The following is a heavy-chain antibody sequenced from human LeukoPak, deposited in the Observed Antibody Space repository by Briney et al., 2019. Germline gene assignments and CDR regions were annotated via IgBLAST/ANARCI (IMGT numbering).Heavy chain of an antibody. CDR3: ARGAYCGDDCDYNDY. D-gene: IGHD2-21*02. CDR2: ISSTSSHI. Sequence: GGSLRLSCAASGFTFRSFTMIWVRQAPGKGLEWVSSISSTSSHIYYTDSVEGRFTISRDNAKNSLFLQMNSLRAEDTAVYYCARGAYCGDDCDYNDYRGQGTLVTVSS. V-gene: IGHV3-21*01. J-gene: IGHJ4*02. CDR1: GFTFRSFT.